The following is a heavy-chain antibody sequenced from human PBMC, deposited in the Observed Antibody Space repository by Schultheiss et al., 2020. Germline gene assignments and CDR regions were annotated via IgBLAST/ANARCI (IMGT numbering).Heavy chain of an antibody. Sequence: ASVKVSCKASGYTFTGYYMHWVRQAPGQGLEWMGWINPNSGGTNYAQKFQGWVTMTRDTSISTAYMELSRLRSDDTAVYYCARSGDFWSGYYTSNYYYYGMDVWGQGTTVTVSS. J-gene: IGHJ6*02. CDR2: INPNSGGT. CDR1: GYTFTGYY. V-gene: IGHV1-2*04. CDR3: ARSGDFWSGYYTSNYYYYGMDV. D-gene: IGHD3-3*01.